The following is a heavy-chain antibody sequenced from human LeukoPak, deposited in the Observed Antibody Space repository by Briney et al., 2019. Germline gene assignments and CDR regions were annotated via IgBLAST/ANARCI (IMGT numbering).Heavy chain of an antibody. Sequence: SETLSLTCTVSGGSISSYYWSWIRQPPGKGLEWIGYIYYSGSTNYNPSLKSRVTISVDKSKNQFSLKLSSVPAADTAVYYCARGMGDSSSWYPFDYWGQGTLVTVSS. D-gene: IGHD6-13*01. CDR1: GGSISSYY. CDR3: ARGMGDSSSWYPFDY. V-gene: IGHV4-59*12. J-gene: IGHJ4*02. CDR2: IYYSGST.